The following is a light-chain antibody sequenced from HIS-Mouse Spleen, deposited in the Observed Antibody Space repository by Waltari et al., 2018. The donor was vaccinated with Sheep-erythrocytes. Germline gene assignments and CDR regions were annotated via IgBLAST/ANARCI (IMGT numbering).Light chain of an antibody. Sequence: QSALTQPASVSGSPGQSITISCTGTSSDVGSYNLVSWYQQHPGKAPKLMIYEGMKRPSGVSNRLSGAKSGNTASLTISGLQAEDEADYYCCSYAGSSTPWVFGGGTKLTVL. CDR2: EGM. V-gene: IGLV2-23*01. J-gene: IGLJ3*02. CDR1: SSDVGSYNL. CDR3: CSYAGSSTPWV.